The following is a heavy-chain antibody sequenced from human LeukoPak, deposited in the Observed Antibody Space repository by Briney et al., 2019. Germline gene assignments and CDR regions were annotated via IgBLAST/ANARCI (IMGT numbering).Heavy chain of an antibody. CDR1: GGSISSSSYY. Sequence: PSETLSLTCTVSGGSISSSSYYWGWIRQPPGKGLEWIGRIYYSGSTYYNPSLKSRVTISVDTSKNQFSLKLSSVTAADTAVYYCARGGSVGATGYYYYYMDVWGKGTTVTVSS. V-gene: IGHV4-39*07. CDR2: IYYSGST. D-gene: IGHD1-26*01. J-gene: IGHJ6*03. CDR3: ARGGSVGATGYYYYYMDV.